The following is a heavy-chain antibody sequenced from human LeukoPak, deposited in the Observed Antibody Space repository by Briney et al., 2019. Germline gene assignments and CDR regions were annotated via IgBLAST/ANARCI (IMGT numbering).Heavy chain of an antibody. D-gene: IGHD4-17*01. CDR2: IKRIIDGRKT. Sequence: PGGSLRLSCAASGFTFSNTWMHWVRQAPGKGLEWVGRIKRIIDGRKTDHAAPVKGRFTVSRDDSINTLYLQMSSLKTEDTAVYYCAAQGGCGDLRYWGEGTLVTVSS. CDR1: GFTFSNTW. V-gene: IGHV3-15*01. J-gene: IGHJ4*02. CDR3: AAQGGCGDLRY.